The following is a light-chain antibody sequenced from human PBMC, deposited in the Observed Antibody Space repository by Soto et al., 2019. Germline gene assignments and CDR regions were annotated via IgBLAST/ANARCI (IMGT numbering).Light chain of an antibody. CDR1: QSISNW. J-gene: IGKJ4*01. CDR2: DAS. V-gene: IGKV1-5*03. CDR3: QQYNRYSVH. Sequence: DIQLTQSPSTLSASVGDRVTITCRASQSISNWVVWYQQKPGKAPKFLLYDASTLESGVPSRFSGSGYGTEFTLTISSLQPEDFATYYCQQYNRYSVHFGGGTKVEMK.